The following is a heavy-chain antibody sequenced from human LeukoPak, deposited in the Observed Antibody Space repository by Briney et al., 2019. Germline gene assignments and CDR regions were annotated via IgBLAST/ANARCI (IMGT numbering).Heavy chain of an antibody. Sequence: GGSLRLSCAASGVTFSDYYMSWIRQAPGGGLECVSYIISSGRTIYYADSVKGRFTISRDNAKNLLYLEMNGLRAEDTAVYYCARDRGCYDSSGSDYWGQGTLVTVSS. D-gene: IGHD3-22*01. CDR1: GVTFSDYY. V-gene: IGHV3-11*01. CDR3: ARDRGCYDSSGSDY. CDR2: IISSGRTI. J-gene: IGHJ4*02.